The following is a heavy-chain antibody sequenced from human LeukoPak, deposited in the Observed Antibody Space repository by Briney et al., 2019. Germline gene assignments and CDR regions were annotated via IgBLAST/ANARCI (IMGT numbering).Heavy chain of an antibody. V-gene: IGHV4-39*01. J-gene: IGHJ3*02. CDR1: GGSSSISSHY. CDR2: VYYGGSA. Sequence: PSETLSLTCTVSGGSSSISSHYWGWIRQPPGKGLEWIGSVYYGGSAYYSPSLKSRVTISVDTSKNQFSLKLTSVTAADTAVYYCARLDCTSTSCYFYRAFDIWGQGTMVTVSS. D-gene: IGHD2-2*01. CDR3: ARLDCTSTSCYFYRAFDI.